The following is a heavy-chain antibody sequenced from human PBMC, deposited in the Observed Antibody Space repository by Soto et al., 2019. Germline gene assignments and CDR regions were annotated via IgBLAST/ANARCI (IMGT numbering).Heavy chain of an antibody. CDR1: GGSFSGYY. J-gene: IGHJ4*02. CDR3: ARGREFDY. CDR2: INHSGST. V-gene: IGHV4-34*01. Sequence: SETLSLTCAVYGGSFSGYYWSWIRQPPGKGLEWIGEINHSGSTNYNPSLKSRVTTSVDTSKNQFSLKLSSVTAADTAVYYCARGREFDYWGQGTLVTVS.